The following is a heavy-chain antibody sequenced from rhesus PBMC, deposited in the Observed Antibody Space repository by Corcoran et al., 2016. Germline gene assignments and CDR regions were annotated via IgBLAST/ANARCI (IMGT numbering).Heavy chain of an antibody. CDR1: GYSISSGYY. V-gene: IGHV4-99*01. CDR2: ISGSGVTT. D-gene: IGHD4-23*01. Sequence: QVQLQESGPGLVKPSETLSLTCAVSGYSISSGYYWGWIRQPPGKGLGYIGYISGSGVTTYDHPSLKSRVTISKDTSKNQFSLKLSSVTAADTAVYYCARHDRIHRNYYGLDSWGQGVVVTVSS. J-gene: IGHJ6*01. CDR3: ARHDRIHRNYYGLDS.